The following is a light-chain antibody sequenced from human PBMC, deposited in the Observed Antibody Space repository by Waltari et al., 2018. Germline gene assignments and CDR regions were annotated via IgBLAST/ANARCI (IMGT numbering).Light chain of an antibody. Sequence: SSELTQDPAVSVALGQPVRITCQGDSLRSYYASWYQQKPGQAPVLFIYGKNNRPSGIPDRFSGSSSGNTASLTITGAQAEDEADYYCNSRDSSGNHVVFGGGTKLTVL. CDR3: NSRDSSGNHVV. V-gene: IGLV3-19*01. J-gene: IGLJ2*01. CDR2: GKN. CDR1: SLRSYY.